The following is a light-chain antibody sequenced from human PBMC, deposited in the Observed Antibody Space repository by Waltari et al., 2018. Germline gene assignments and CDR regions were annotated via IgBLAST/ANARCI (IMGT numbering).Light chain of an antibody. V-gene: IGKV1-5*03. CDR1: QSVSIG. CDR3: QRYNSYSRT. CDR2: KAS. J-gene: IGKJ1*01. Sequence: DIQMTQSPSTLSASVGDRVTITCRATQSVSIGLAWFQQKPGKAPNLLIYKASTLESGVPSRFSGSGSGTEFTLTISSLQPDDFAAYYCQRYNSYSRTFGQGTKVEI.